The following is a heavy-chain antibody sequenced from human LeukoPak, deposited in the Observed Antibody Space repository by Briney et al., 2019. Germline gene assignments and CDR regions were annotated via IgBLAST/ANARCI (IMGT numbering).Heavy chain of an antibody. CDR3: ARGYQLLPFDP. J-gene: IGHJ5*02. Sequence: SQTLSLTCSVSGDSISSGSRYWSWIRQPAGKGLEWIGLIYATGSYSYNPALKSRVTISVDTSKNQFSLKLTSVTAADTAVYYCARGYQLLPFDPWGLGTLVTVSS. D-gene: IGHD2-2*01. V-gene: IGHV4-61*02. CDR2: IYATGSY. CDR1: GDSISSGSRY.